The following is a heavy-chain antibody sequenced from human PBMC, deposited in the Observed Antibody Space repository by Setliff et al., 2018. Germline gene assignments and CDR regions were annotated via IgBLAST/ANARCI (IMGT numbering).Heavy chain of an antibody. Sequence: SETLSLTCIVSGVSVSRHYWSWIRRPPGKTLEWIGYIYIGGSTTYNPSLKSRVTLSLDTSKNHLSLNLTSVTAADTAVYYCARDVWGAGTGWFDPWGLGILVTVSS. J-gene: IGHJ5*02. CDR3: ARDVWGAGTGWFDP. CDR2: IYIGGST. V-gene: IGHV4-4*08. CDR1: GVSVSRHY. D-gene: IGHD1-1*01.